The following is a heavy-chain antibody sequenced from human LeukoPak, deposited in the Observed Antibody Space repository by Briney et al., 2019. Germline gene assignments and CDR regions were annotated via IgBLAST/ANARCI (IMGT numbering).Heavy chain of an antibody. V-gene: IGHV1-46*01. CDR2: INPSGGST. CDR1: GYTFTSYY. CDR3: ARDRALRAVVGSFDY. D-gene: IGHD4-23*01. J-gene: IGHJ4*02. Sequence: ASVKVSCKASGYTFTSYYTHWVRQAPGQGLEWMGIINPSGGSTSYAQKFQGRVTMTRDTSTSTVYMELSSLTSEDTAVYYCARDRALRAVVGSFDYWGQGTLVTVSS.